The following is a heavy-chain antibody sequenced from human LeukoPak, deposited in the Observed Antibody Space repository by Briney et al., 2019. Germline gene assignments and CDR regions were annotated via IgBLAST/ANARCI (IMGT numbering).Heavy chain of an antibody. CDR1: GGTFSSYA. J-gene: IGHJ4*02. Sequence: GASVKVSCKASGGTFSSYAISRVRQAPGQGLEWMGRIIPIFGIADYAQKFQGRVTITADKSTSTAYMELSSLRSEDTAVYYCARDLPYYDILTGSGVFDYWGQGTLVAVSS. V-gene: IGHV1-69*04. CDR2: IIPIFGIA. D-gene: IGHD3-9*01. CDR3: ARDLPYYDILTGSGVFDY.